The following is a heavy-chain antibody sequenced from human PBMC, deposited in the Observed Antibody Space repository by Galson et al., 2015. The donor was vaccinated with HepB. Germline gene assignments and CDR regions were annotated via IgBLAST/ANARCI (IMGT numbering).Heavy chain of an antibody. CDR2: ISGSGGST. CDR1: GFTFSSYA. V-gene: IGHV3-23*01. CDR3: AKDLTTVTYVEADFDY. Sequence: SLRLSCAASGFTFSSYAMSWVRQAPGKGLEWVSAISGSGGSTYYADSVKGRFTISRDNSKNTLYLQMNSLRAEDTAVYYCAKDLTTVTYVEADFDYWGQGTLVTVSS. J-gene: IGHJ4*02. D-gene: IGHD4-11*01.